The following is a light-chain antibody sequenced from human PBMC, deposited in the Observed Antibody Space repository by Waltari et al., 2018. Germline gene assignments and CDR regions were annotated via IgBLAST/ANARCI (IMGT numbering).Light chain of an antibody. CDR2: YAN. J-gene: IGKJ2*03. V-gene: IGKV1-13*02. Sequence: IQMSQSPSSLSASVGDRVTITCRASQGISSYLNWYQQKPGKAPKLLIYYANSLASGVPSRFSGSGSGTEFTLTISSLQPEDFATYYCQQGNSNPYSFGQGTKLEIK. CDR3: QQGNSNPYS. CDR1: QGISSY.